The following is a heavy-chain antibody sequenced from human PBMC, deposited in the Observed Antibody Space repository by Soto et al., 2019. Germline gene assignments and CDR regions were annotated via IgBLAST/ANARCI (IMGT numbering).Heavy chain of an antibody. V-gene: IGHV3-33*01. Sequence: GGSLRLSCAASGFTFSNYGMHWVRQAPGKGLEWVAIIWYDGNNKYNADSVQGRFTISRDNSKNILYLQMNGLRAEDTAVYYCARGYYDSSPPGDYWGQGTLVTVSS. D-gene: IGHD3-22*01. CDR3: ARGYYDSSPPGDY. CDR1: GFTFSNYG. J-gene: IGHJ4*02. CDR2: IWYDGNNK.